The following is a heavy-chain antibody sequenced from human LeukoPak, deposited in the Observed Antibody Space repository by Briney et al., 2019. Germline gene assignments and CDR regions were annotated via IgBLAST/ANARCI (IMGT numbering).Heavy chain of an antibody. D-gene: IGHD1-26*01. Sequence: GGSLRLSCAASGFTFSSYTMNWVRQAPGKGLEWVSSITSSSSYIYYADSVKGRFTISRDNAKNSLYLQMNSLRAEDTAVYYCASNLGAMGEFDYGVQGTLVTVS. J-gene: IGHJ4*02. CDR3: ASNLGAMGEFDY. V-gene: IGHV3-21*01. CDR1: GFTFSSYT. CDR2: ITSSSSYI.